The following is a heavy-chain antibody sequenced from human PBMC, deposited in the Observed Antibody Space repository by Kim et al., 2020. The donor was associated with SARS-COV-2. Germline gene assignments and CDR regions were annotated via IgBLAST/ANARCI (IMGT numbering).Heavy chain of an antibody. J-gene: IGHJ4*02. CDR3: ARYSTYDWLLRH. Sequence: SETLSLTCTVSGGSISSSGYLWAWIRQSPGMGPEWLASVSYSGATYYNPSLKSRGSISKDTSKNQFSLKVNSMTAADTAVYYCARYSTYDWLLRHWGQG. CDR2: VSYSGAT. D-gene: IGHD1-1*01. V-gene: IGHV4-39*07. CDR1: GGSISSSGYL.